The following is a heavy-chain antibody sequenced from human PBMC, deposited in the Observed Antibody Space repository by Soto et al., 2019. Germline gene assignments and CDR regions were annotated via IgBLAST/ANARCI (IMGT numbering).Heavy chain of an antibody. CDR1: GGTLCICA. D-gene: IGHD1-1*01. J-gene: IGHJ4*02. CDR2: IIPIFGTA. Sequence: SAKISCKASGGTLCICAITWVRQDPGQGLEWMGGIIPIFGTANYAQKFQGRVTITADESTSTAYMELSSLRSEDTAVYYCASLQLWSIEGYYFDYWGQGTLVTVSS. V-gene: IGHV1-69*13. CDR3: ASLQLWSIEGYYFDY.